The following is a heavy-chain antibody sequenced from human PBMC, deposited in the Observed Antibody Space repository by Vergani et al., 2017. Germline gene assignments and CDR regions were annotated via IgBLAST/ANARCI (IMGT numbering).Heavy chain of an antibody. J-gene: IGHJ2*01. CDR1: GFTFSDYY. Sequence: QVQLVESGGGLVKPGGSLRLSCAASGFTFSDYYMSWIRQAPGKGLEWISYISSSGSARYYGDSVKGRFTISRDNAKNSVYLQMNSLRGEDTAVYYCARTPELGDWYFELWGRGTLVTVSS. V-gene: IGHV3-11*04. CDR3: ARTPELGDWYFEL. D-gene: IGHD7-27*01. CDR2: ISSSGSAR.